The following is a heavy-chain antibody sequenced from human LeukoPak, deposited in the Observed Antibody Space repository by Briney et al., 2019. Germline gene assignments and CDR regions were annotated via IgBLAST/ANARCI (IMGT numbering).Heavy chain of an antibody. CDR3: ASHSSGWYVHYCDS. CDR2: ISGTGGAT. CDR1: GFSFSNYA. V-gene: IGHV3-23*01. Sequence: PGGSLILSCAASGFSFSNYAMSWVRQAPGKGLEWVSAISGTGGATYYADPVKGRFTISQDNSKNTLYLQMNSLRAEDTAIYYCASHSSGWYVHYCDSWGQGTLVTVSS. D-gene: IGHD6-19*01. J-gene: IGHJ4*02.